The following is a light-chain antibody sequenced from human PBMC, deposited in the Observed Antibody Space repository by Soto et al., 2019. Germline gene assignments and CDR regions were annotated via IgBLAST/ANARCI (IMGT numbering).Light chain of an antibody. CDR2: GAS. CDR3: QQYGPSPMYS. V-gene: IGKV3-20*01. J-gene: IGKJ2*03. Sequence: EIVLTQSPGTLSLSPGERATLSCRASQTVSSSYLAWYQQKPAQAPRLLIYGASTRATGIPGRFSGSASGTDFNLTISRLEPEDFAVYYCQQYGPSPMYSCGQGTNLEIK. CDR1: QTVSSSY.